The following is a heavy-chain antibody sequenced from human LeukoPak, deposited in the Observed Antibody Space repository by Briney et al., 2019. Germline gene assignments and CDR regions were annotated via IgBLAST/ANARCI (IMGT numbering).Heavy chain of an antibody. CDR1: GYTYIAHG. CDR2: INAYSGNT. Sequence: ASVKVSCKASGYTYIAHGISWVRQAPGQGLEWMGWINAYSGNTNYVGRFQGRVTMTTDTSTSTAYMELRSLRSDDTAAYYCARDGETDYVPGGYWGQGTLVTASS. D-gene: IGHD4-17*01. J-gene: IGHJ4*02. CDR3: ARDGETDYVPGGY. V-gene: IGHV1-18*01.